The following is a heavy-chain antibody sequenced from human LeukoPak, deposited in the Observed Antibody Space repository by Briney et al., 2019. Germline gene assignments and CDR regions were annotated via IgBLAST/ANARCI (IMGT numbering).Heavy chain of an antibody. D-gene: IGHD1-26*01. V-gene: IGHV3-23*01. CDR1: GFTLSTSA. Sequence: PGGSLRLSCLTSGFTLSTSAMSWVRQAPGKGLEWMSGISGSGASTYYADSVKGRFTISRDDSRNTLYLQMNSLRGDDTAVYYCAKDVGKWESLHFFDYWGQGTLVTVSS. CDR2: ISGSGAST. J-gene: IGHJ4*02. CDR3: AKDVGKWESLHFFDY.